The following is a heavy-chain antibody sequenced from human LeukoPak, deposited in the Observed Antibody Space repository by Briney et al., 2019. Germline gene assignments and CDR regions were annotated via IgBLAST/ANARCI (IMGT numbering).Heavy chain of an antibody. CDR2: IYYSGGT. CDR3: ARGRVGYCSGGSCYFFYMDV. V-gene: IGHV4-59*01. CDR1: GGSISSYY. Sequence: SETLSLTCTVSGGSISSYYWSWIRQPPGKGLEWIGYIYYSGGTNYNPSLKSRVTISVDTSKNQFSLKLSSVTAADTAVYYCARGRVGYCSGGSCYFFYMDVWGKGTTVTISS. D-gene: IGHD2-15*01. J-gene: IGHJ6*03.